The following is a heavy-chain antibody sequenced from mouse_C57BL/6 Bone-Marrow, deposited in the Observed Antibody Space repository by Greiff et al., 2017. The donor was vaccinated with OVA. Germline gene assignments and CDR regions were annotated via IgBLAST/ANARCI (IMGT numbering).Heavy chain of an antibody. D-gene: IGHD1-1*01. J-gene: IGHJ4*01. CDR1: GYAFSSYW. Sequence: VQRVESGAELVKPGASVKISCKASGYAFSSYWMNWVKQWPGKGLEWIGQIYPGAGDTNYNGKFKGKATLTADKSSSTAYMQLSSLTSEDSAVYFCARKGSSPRAMDYWGQGTSVTVSS. V-gene: IGHV1-80*01. CDR2: IYPGAGDT. CDR3: ARKGSSPRAMDY.